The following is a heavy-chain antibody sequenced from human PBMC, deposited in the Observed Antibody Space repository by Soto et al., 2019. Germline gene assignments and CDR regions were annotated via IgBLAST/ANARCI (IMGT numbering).Heavy chain of an antibody. D-gene: IGHD6-6*01. Sequence: QVQLVQSGAEVKKPGSSVKVSCKASGGTFSSYAISWVRQAPGQGLEWMGGIIPIFGTANYAQKFQGRVTITADESTSTAYMGLSSLGSEDTAVYYCARGSVAAPYYYYYGMDVWGQGTTVTVSS. J-gene: IGHJ6*02. CDR3: ARGSVAAPYYYYYGMDV. CDR1: GGTFSSYA. V-gene: IGHV1-69*01. CDR2: IIPIFGTA.